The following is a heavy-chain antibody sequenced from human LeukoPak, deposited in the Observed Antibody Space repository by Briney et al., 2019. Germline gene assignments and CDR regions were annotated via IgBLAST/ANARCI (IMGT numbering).Heavy chain of an antibody. CDR1: GFTFSSYA. D-gene: IGHD2-2*01. CDR2: IYYSGST. V-gene: IGHV4-39*01. CDR3: ARHSSGLVIVPAAMPPDY. J-gene: IGHJ4*02. Sequence: PGGSLRLSCAASGFTFSSYAMSWVRQAPGKGLEWIGSIYYSGSTYYNPSLKSRVTISVDTSKNQFSLKLSSVTAADTAVYYCARHSSGLVIVPAAMPPDYWGQGTLVTVSS.